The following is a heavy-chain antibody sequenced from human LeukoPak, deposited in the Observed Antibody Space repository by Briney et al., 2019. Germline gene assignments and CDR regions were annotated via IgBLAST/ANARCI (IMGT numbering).Heavy chain of an antibody. Sequence: GSSVKVSCKASGGIFNSKALSWVRQAPGQGLEWMGWINPNSGGTNYAQKFQGRVTMTRDTSISTAYMELTRLKSDDTAVYYCARGNEFDYWGQGTLVTVSS. CDR1: GGIFNSKA. CDR3: ARGNEFDY. J-gene: IGHJ4*02. V-gene: IGHV1-2*02. CDR2: INPNSGGT.